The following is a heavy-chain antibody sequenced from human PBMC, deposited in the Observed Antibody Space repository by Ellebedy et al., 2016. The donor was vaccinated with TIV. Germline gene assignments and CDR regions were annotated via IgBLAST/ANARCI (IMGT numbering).Heavy chain of an antibody. Sequence: PGGSLRLSCAASGFTFGDYYMNWIRQAQGEGLEWVSYITSSGSTIYYAVSVTGRFNISRDHAKNSLYLPMNRLRAEDTAIYDCARKEDTAMLHGMDIWGQGTTVTVSS. D-gene: IGHD5-18*01. V-gene: IGHV3-11*01. J-gene: IGHJ6*02. CDR2: ITSSGSTI. CDR1: GFTFGDYY. CDR3: ARKEDTAMLHGMDI.